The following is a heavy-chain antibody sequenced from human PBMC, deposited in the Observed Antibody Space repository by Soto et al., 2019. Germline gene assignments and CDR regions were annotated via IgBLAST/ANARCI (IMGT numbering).Heavy chain of an antibody. CDR3: ARDGHYYYGFDV. J-gene: IGHJ6*01. CDR1: GDSITNSDYY. Sequence: QVQLQESGPGLVKPSQTLSLTCTVSGDSITNSDYYWNWIRQSPGKGLEWIASIDYSGNTYYNPSLKSRVVISADTSKNLFSLKLRSVTAADTALYFCARDGHYYYGFDVW. V-gene: IGHV4-30-4*01. CDR2: IDYSGNT.